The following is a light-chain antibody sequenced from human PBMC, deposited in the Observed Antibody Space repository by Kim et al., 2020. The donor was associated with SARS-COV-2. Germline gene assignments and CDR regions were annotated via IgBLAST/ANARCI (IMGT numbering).Light chain of an antibody. V-gene: IGKV1-27*01. Sequence: AYVGDRGTSTCPASKDIANSLASYQQKPGKVPQVLIYAASTWQSGVPSRFSGSGSGTEFTLTIGSLQTEDVATYYCQKYNSAPWTFGPGTKVDIK. CDR2: AAS. CDR1: KDIANS. CDR3: QKYNSAPWT. J-gene: IGKJ1*01.